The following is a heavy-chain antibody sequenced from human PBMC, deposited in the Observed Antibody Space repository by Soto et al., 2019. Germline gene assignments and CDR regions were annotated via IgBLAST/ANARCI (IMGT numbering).Heavy chain of an antibody. J-gene: IGHJ5*02. CDR3: NTGTVTLGH. V-gene: IGHV3-15*01. CDR1: GFPFSKAW. Sequence: PGGSLRLSCAASGFPFSKAWMSWVRQAPGKGLEWVARIKSESDGGTIDYAAPVKGTFTTSRDDSKNTLYLQVNSLKIEDTAVYYCNTGTVTLGHWGQGTLVTVSS. D-gene: IGHD4-17*01. CDR2: IKSESDGGTI.